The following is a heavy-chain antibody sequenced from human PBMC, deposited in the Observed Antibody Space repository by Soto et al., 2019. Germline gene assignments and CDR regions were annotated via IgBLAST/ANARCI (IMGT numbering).Heavy chain of an antibody. CDR3: ARDGRYIVLVPAAKGGYYYYGMDV. CDR1: GYSFTSHY. D-gene: IGHD2-2*01. V-gene: IGHV1-46*01. CDR2: IYPGGVNI. J-gene: IGHJ6*02. Sequence: ASVKVSCKAIGYSFTSHYMHWVRQAPGQGLEWMGTIYPGGVNIGYAQRFQGRVTITADESTSTAYMELSSLRSEDTAVYYCARDGRYIVLVPAAKGGYYYYGMDVWGQGTTVTVSS.